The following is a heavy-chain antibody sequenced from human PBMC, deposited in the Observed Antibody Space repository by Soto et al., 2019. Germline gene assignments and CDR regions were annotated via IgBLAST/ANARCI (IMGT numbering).Heavy chain of an antibody. CDR1: GYTFTSYA. V-gene: IGHV1-3*01. D-gene: IGHD4-4*01. CDR2: INAGNGNT. J-gene: IGHJ4*02. CDR3: ARGSEGLQLRGVYLDY. Sequence: ASVKVSCKASGYTFTSYAMHWVRQAPGQRLEWMGWINAGNGNTKYSQKFQGRVTITRDTSASTAYMELSSLRSEDTVVYYCARGSEGLQLRGVYLDYWGKGTLVTFPS.